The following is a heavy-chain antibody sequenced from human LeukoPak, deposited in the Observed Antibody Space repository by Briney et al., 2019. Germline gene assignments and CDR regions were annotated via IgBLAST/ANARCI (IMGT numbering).Heavy chain of an antibody. D-gene: IGHD3-22*01. CDR1: GFTFSSYG. J-gene: IGHJ4*02. CDR3: AREYDSSGYYIDY. CDR2: IWYDGSNK. Sequence: GRSLRLSCAASGFTFSSYGMHWVRQAPGEGLEWVAVIWYDGSNKYYADSVKGRFTISRDNSKNTLYLQMNSLRAEDTAVYYCAREYDSSGYYIDYWGQGTLVTVSS. V-gene: IGHV3-33*01.